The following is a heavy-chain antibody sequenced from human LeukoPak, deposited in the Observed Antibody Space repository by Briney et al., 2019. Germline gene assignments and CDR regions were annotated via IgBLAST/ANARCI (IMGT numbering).Heavy chain of an antibody. D-gene: IGHD1-26*01. Sequence: ASVKVSCKASGYTFTSYGISWVRQAPGQGLEWMGWISAYNGNTNYAQKFQGRVTMTRNTSISTAYMELSSLRSEDTAVYYCARGHSGGSYYYGYWGQGTLVTVSS. V-gene: IGHV1-18*01. CDR3: ARGHSGGSYYYGY. CDR2: ISAYNGNT. J-gene: IGHJ4*02. CDR1: GYTFTSYG.